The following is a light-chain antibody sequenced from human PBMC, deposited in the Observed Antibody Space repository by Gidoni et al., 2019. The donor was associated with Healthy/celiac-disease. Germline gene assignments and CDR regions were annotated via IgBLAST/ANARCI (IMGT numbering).Light chain of an antibody. J-gene: IGKJ4*01. CDR3: QQYGSSPPIT. V-gene: IGKV3-20*01. CDR2: GES. Sequence: EIVLTQSPGTLSLSPGERATLSCRASQSVSSSYLAWYQQKPGQAPRLRIYGESSRATGIPDRFRCSGSGTDFTLTISRLEPEDFAVYYCQQYGSSPPITFGGGTKVEIK. CDR1: QSVSSSY.